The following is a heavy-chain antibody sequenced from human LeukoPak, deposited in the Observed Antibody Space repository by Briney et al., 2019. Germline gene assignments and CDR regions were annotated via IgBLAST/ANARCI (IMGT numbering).Heavy chain of an antibody. CDR1: GFTFATSW. CDR2: INQDGGET. J-gene: IGHJ4*02. Sequence: PGGSLRLSCEVSGFTFATSWMDWVRQAPGKGLEWVANINQDGGETNYVDSVKGRFTISRDNTKSSLYLQMNSLRAEDTAVYYCSESLNYWGQGTLVTVSS. CDR3: SESLNY. V-gene: IGHV3-7*01.